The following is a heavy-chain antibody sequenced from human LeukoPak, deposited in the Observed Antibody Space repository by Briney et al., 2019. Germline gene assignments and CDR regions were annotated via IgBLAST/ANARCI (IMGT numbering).Heavy chain of an antibody. Sequence: SETLSLTCTVSGGSISSYYWSWIRQPPGKGLEWIGYIYYSGSTNYNPSLKSRVTISVDTSKNQFSLKLSSVTAADTAVYYCARITGESDYWGQGTWSPSPQ. V-gene: IGHV4-59*12. CDR3: ARITGESDY. J-gene: IGHJ4*02. CDR1: GGSISSYY. CDR2: IYYSGST. D-gene: IGHD7-27*01.